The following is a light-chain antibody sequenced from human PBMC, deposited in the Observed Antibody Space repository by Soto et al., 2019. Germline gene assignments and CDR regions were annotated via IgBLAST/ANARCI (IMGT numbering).Light chain of an antibody. J-gene: IGLJ1*01. CDR3: QSYDSSLSGSYV. CDR1: SSNIGAGYD. CDR2: GNS. V-gene: IGLV1-40*01. Sequence: QAVVTQPPSVSGAPGQRVTISCTGSSSNIGAGYDVHWYQQLPGTAPKLLIYGNSNRPSGVPDRFSGSKSGTSASLAITGLLAVDEADYYCQSYDSSLSGSYVFGTGTKLTVL.